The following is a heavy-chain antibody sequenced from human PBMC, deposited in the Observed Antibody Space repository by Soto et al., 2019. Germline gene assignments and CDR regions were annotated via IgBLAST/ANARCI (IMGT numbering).Heavy chain of an antibody. CDR2: INHSGST. CDR3: VRRPRGRYEKIYYFDY. J-gene: IGHJ4*02. D-gene: IGHD1-1*01. V-gene: IGHV4-34*01. CDR1: GGSFSGYY. Sequence: SETLSLTCAVYGGSFSGYYWSWIRQPPGKGLEWIGEINHSGSTNYNPSLKSRVTISVDTSKNQFSLKLSSVTAADTAVYYCVRRPRGRYEKIYYFDYWGQGTLVTVSS.